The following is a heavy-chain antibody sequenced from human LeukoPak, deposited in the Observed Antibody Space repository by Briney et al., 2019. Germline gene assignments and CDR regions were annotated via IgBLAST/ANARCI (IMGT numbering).Heavy chain of an antibody. CDR3: AILQVSADDAFLK. CDR2: ISAYNGNT. D-gene: IGHD3-3*02. V-gene: IGHV1-18*01. J-gene: IGHJ3*01. Sequence: GASVKVFCNTSVYTYKTHWVDEVGQAPGQGLEWMGWISAYNGNTKYAQKFQGRVTVTTDASRRTAYMELRSLRSDDTAVYYCAILQVSADDAFLKWVRGKTVAVSS. CDR1: VYTYKTHW.